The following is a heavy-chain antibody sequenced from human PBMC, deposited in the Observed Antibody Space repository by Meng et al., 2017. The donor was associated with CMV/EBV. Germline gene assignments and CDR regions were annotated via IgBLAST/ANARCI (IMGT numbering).Heavy chain of an antibody. CDR2: IYTSGST. CDR3: ARGGLYYYDSSGHFDY. CDR1: GGSISSYY. V-gene: IGHV4-4*07. Sequence: QVQLQESGPGLVKPSETLSLTFTVSGGSISSYYWSWIRQPAGKGLEWIGRIYTSGSTNYNPSLKSRVTMSVDTSKNQFSLKLSSVTAADTAVYYCARGGLYYYDSSGHFDYWGQGTLVTVSS. J-gene: IGHJ4*02. D-gene: IGHD3-22*01.